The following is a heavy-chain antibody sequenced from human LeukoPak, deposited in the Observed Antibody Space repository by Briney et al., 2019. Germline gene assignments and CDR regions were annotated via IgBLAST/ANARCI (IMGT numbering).Heavy chain of an antibody. J-gene: IGHJ4*02. D-gene: IGHD3-22*01. Sequence: ASVKVSCKASGYTFTGYYMHWVRQAPGQGLEWMGWINPNSGGTNYAQKFQGRVTMTRDTSISTAYMELSRLRSDDTAVYYCARVGYDSSGYYVSGYWGQGTLVTVSS. V-gene: IGHV1-2*02. CDR3: ARVGYDSSGYYVSGY. CDR2: INPNSGGT. CDR1: GYTFTGYY.